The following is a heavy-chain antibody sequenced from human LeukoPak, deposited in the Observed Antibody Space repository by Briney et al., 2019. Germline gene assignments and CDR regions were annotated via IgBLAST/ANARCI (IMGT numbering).Heavy chain of an antibody. Sequence: GGSLRLSCAASGFTFSSYWMHWVRQAPGKGLVWVSCVNIDGSATFYADSVKGRFTISRDNAKNSLYLQMNSLRAEDTAVYYCARDIHSYGLEYFDYWGQGTLVTVSS. CDR1: GFTFSSYW. V-gene: IGHV3-74*01. CDR2: VNIDGSAT. D-gene: IGHD5-18*01. J-gene: IGHJ4*02. CDR3: ARDIHSYGLEYFDY.